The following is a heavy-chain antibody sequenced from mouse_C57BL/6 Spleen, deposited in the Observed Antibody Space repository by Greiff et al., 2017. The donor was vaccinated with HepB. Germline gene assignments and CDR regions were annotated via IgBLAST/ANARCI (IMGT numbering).Heavy chain of an antibody. CDR3: ARLGRRDYYAMDY. J-gene: IGHJ4*01. D-gene: IGHD4-1*01. CDR1: GYTFTSYW. V-gene: IGHV1-61*01. Sequence: QVQLQQPGAELVRPGSSVKLSCKASGYTFTSYWMDWVKQRPGQGLEWIGNIYPSDSETHYNQKFKDKATLTVDKSSSTAYMQLSSLTSEDSAVYYCARLGRRDYYAMDYWGQGTSVTVSS. CDR2: IYPSDSET.